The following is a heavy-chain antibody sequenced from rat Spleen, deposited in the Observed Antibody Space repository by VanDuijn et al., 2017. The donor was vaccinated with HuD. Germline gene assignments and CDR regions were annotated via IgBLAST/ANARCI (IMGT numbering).Heavy chain of an antibody. CDR3: ASLITDTYYFDY. Sequence: QVQLKESGPGLVQPSQTLSLTCTVSGLSLTSNSVSWIRQPPGKGLEWIAAISSGGNTYYNSALKSRLSIGRDTSKSQVFLKMNSLQTEDTAMYFCASLITDTYYFDYWGQGVMVTVSS. D-gene: IGHD1-1*01. CDR2: ISSGGNT. CDR1: GLSLTSNS. V-gene: IGHV2-6*01. J-gene: IGHJ2*01.